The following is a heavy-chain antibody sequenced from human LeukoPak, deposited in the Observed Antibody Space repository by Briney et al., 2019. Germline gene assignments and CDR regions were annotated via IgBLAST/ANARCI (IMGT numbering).Heavy chain of an antibody. V-gene: IGHV1-69*10. J-gene: IGHJ6*04. D-gene: IGHD1-1*01. CDR1: GGTFGTYA. Sequence: GASVKVSCKASGGTFGTYAITWVRQAPGQGLEWMGGIIPFYGITNYAQNFQGRVTITADKSTNTAYMEVNSLKSEDTAVYSCARCVQLERRGQYYYYYGMDVWGRGTTVTVSS. CDR2: IIPFYGIT. CDR3: ARCVQLERRGQYYYYYGMDV.